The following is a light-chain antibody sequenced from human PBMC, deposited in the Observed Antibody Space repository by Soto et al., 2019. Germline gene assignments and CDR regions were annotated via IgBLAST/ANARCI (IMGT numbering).Light chain of an antibody. CDR1: QSVSSY. J-gene: IGKJ5*01. CDR2: GAS. CDR3: QQYNNWPPST. Sequence: EIVLTQSPATLSLSPVERATLSCRSSQSVSSYLAWYQQKPGQAPRLLIYGASTRATGIPARFSGSGSGTEFTLPISSLQSEDFAVYYCQQYNNWPPSTVGQGTRLEIK. V-gene: IGKV3-15*01.